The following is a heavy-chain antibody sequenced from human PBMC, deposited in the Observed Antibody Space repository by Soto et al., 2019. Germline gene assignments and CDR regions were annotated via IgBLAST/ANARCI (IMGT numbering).Heavy chain of an antibody. D-gene: IGHD2-21*02. CDR1: GYTFTSYA. V-gene: IGHV1-3*01. Sequence: QVQLVQSGAEVKKPGASVKVSCKASGYTFTSYAMHWVRQAPGQRLEWMGWINAGNGNTKYSKQFQGRVTIPRDTAARKDNMELRSLRSKDTAVYYCARGFRGGDEDCVDPWGQVTLVTVSS. CDR2: INAGNGNT. CDR3: ARGFRGGDEDCVDP. J-gene: IGHJ5*02.